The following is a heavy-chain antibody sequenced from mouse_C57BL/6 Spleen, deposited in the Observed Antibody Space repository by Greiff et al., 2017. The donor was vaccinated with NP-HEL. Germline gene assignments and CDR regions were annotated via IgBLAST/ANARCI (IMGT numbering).Heavy chain of an antibody. V-gene: IGHV1-64*01. CDR3: ARSRGNYEFAY. CDR2: IHPNSGST. Sequence: VQLQQPGAELVKPGASVKLSCKASGYTFTSYWMHWVKQRPGQGLEWIGMIHPNSGSTNYNEKFKSKATLTVDKSSSTAYMQLSSLTSEDSAVYYCARSRGNYEFAYWGQGTLVTVSA. J-gene: IGHJ3*01. D-gene: IGHD2-1*01. CDR1: GYTFTSYW.